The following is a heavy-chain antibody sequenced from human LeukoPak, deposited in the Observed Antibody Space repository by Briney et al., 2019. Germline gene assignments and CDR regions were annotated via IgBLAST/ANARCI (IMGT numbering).Heavy chain of an antibody. Sequence: GGSLRLSCAASGFTFSSYAMSSVRQVPGKGLEWVSAISGSGGSIYYADSVKGRFTISRDNSKNTLYLQMNSLRAEDTAVYYCAKDLGGMDVWGKGTTVTVSS. CDR2: ISGSGGSI. CDR3: AKDLGGMDV. CDR1: GFTFSSYA. V-gene: IGHV3-23*01. D-gene: IGHD3-16*01. J-gene: IGHJ6*04.